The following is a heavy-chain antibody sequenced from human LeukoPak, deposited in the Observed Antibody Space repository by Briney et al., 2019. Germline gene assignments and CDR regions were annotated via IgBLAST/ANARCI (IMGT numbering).Heavy chain of an antibody. CDR1: GGSFSGYY. CDR3: ARGAYCSSTSCYFYYYYYMDV. D-gene: IGHD2-2*01. Sequence: SETLSLTCAVYGGSFSGYYWSWIRQPPGKGLEWIGEINHSGSTNYNPSLKSRVTISVDTSKNQFSLKLSSVTATDTAVYYCARGAYCSSTSCYFYYYYYMDVWGKGTTVTVSS. V-gene: IGHV4-34*01. CDR2: INHSGST. J-gene: IGHJ6*03.